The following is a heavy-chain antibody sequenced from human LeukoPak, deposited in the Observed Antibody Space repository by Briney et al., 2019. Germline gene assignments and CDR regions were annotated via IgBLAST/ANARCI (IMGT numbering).Heavy chain of an antibody. CDR1: GFTFSSYG. V-gene: IGHV3-30*02. CDR3: AKETYCSSTSCRSQYFQH. J-gene: IGHJ1*01. CDR2: IRYDGSNK. D-gene: IGHD2-2*01. Sequence: GGSLRLSCAASGFTFSSYGMHWVRQAPGKGLGWVAFIRYDGSNKYCADSVKGRFTISRDNSKNTLYLQMNSLRAEDTAVYYCAKETYCSSTSCRSQYFQHWGQGTLVTVSS.